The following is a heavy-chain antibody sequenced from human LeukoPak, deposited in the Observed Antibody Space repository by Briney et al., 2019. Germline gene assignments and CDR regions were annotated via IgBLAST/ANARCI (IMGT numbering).Heavy chain of an antibody. CDR1: GYTFTSYD. CDR2: MNPNSGNT. CDR3: ARSLWFGESNLASDYYGMDV. D-gene: IGHD3-10*01. Sequence: ASVKVSCKASGYTFTSYDINWVRQATGQGLEWMGWMNPNSGNTGYAQKFQGRVTMTRNTSISTAYMELSSLRSEDTAVYYCARSLWFGESNLASDYYGMDVWGQGTTVTVSS. V-gene: IGHV1-8*01. J-gene: IGHJ6*02.